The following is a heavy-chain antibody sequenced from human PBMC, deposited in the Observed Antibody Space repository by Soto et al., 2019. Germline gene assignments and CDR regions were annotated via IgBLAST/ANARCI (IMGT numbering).Heavy chain of an antibody. V-gene: IGHV3-66*01. CDR1: GFTVSSNY. CDR3: ARGGGDCSGGSCYFWRYYFDY. Sequence: EVQLVESGGGLVQPGGSLRLSCAASGFTVSSNYMSWVRQAPGKGLEWVSVIYSGGSTYYADSVKGRFTISRDNSKNTLYLQINSLGAEDTAVYYCARGGGDCSGGSCYFWRYYFDYWGQGTLVTVSS. CDR2: IYSGGST. J-gene: IGHJ4*02. D-gene: IGHD2-15*01.